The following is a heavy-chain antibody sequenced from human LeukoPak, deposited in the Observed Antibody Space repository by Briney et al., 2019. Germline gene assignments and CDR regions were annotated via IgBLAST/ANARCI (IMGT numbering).Heavy chain of an antibody. CDR1: GYSFTSYW. CDR3: ARHGDLAHTNWFDP. D-gene: IGHD7-27*01. CDR2: IYPGDCDT. V-gene: IGHV5-51*01. J-gene: IGHJ5*02. Sequence: GESLKISCKGSGYSFTSYWSGWLRQMPRKGREWMGVIYPGDCDTRYSPSFQGQVTTPAAKSIRTAYLKWSSLKASDTAMYSCARHGDLAHTNWFDPWGQGTLVTVSS.